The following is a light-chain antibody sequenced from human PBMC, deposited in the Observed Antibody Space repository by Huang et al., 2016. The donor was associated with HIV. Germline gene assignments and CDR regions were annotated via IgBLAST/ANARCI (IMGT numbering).Light chain of an antibody. J-gene: IGKJ2*01. V-gene: IGKV1-39*01. Sequence: DIQITQSPSSLSASAGDRVIITCRASQNINRYLNWYQQQPGKAPKLLISGASKLQSGVPSSFSGSGSGTHFTLAISSLQPEDSATYYCQQSAVTPRTFGQGTKLEI. CDR3: QQSAVTPRT. CDR1: QNINRY. CDR2: GAS.